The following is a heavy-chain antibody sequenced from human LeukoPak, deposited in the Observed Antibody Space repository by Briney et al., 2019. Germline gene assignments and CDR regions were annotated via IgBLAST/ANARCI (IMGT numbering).Heavy chain of an antibody. V-gene: IGHV4-39*07. D-gene: IGHD5-24*01. Sequence: PSETLSLTCTVSGGSISSSSYYWGWLRQPPGKGLEWIGSIYYSGSTYYNPSLKSRVTISVDTSKNQFSLKLSSVTAADTAVYYCARDNTLHFWFDPWGQGTLVTVSS. J-gene: IGHJ5*02. CDR2: IYYSGST. CDR1: GGSISSSSYY. CDR3: ARDNTLHFWFDP.